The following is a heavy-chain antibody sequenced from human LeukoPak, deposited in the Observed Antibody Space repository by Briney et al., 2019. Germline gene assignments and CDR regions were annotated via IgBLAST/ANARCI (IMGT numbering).Heavy chain of an antibody. V-gene: IGHV3-30*18. D-gene: IGHD6-19*01. CDR2: ISYDGSNK. Sequence: PGGSLRLSCAASGFTFSSYGMHWVRQAPGKGLEWVAVISYDGSNKYYADSVKGRFTISRDNSKNTLYLQMNSLRDEDTALYYCAKDATAVPGTVYMDVWGKGTTVTVSS. CDR1: GFTFSSYG. J-gene: IGHJ6*03. CDR3: AKDATAVPGTVYMDV.